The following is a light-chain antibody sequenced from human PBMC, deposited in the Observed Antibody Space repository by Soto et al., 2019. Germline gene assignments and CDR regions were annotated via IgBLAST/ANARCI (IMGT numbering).Light chain of an antibody. CDR2: DVS. Sequence: SALTQPASVSGSPGQSITISCTGTSSDVGGYNYVSWYQQHPGKAPKLTIYDVSNRPSGVSNRFSGSKSGNTASLTISGLQAEDEAEYYCSSYTSSSTVLFGGGTKLTVL. J-gene: IGLJ2*01. CDR1: SSDVGGYNY. V-gene: IGLV2-14*01. CDR3: SSYTSSSTVL.